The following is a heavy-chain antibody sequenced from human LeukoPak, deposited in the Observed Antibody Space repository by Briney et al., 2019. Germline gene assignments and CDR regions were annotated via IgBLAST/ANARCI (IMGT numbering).Heavy chain of an antibody. Sequence: SETLSLTCTVSGGSISSYYWSWIRQPPGKGLEWIGYIYYRGSTNYNPSLKSRVTISVDTSKNQFSLKLSSVTAADTAVYYCARGGGYDWFDPWGQGTLVTVSS. CDR3: ARGGGYDWFDP. J-gene: IGHJ5*02. D-gene: IGHD3-16*01. V-gene: IGHV4-59*01. CDR2: IYYRGST. CDR1: GGSISSYY.